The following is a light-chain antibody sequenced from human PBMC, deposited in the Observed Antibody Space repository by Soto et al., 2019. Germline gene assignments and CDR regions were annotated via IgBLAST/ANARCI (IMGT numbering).Light chain of an antibody. CDR1: QGISKY. Sequence: DIHMTQSPSSLSASVGDRVTITCRASQGISKYLNWYQQKPGQAPKLLIYVTSNLQTGVPSSFSGTGSGTDFSLTISSLQPEDFATYYCQQSYSSPRSFGGGTKV. CDR2: VTS. CDR3: QQSYSSPRS. J-gene: IGKJ4*01. V-gene: IGKV1-39*01.